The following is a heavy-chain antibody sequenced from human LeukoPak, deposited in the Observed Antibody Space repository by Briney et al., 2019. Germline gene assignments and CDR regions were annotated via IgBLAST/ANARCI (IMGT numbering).Heavy chain of an antibody. CDR1: GFTFDDYG. V-gene: IGHV3-20*01. CDR3: ARWSFITVAATENY. CDR2: ITWNGDSI. Sequence: GSLRLSCAASGFTFDDYGMSWVRQAPGKGLEWVSGITWNGDSIGYADSVKGRFTISRDNAKNSLYLQMNSLRAEDTALYHCARWSFITVAATENYWGQGTLVTVSS. D-gene: IGHD6-19*01. J-gene: IGHJ4*02.